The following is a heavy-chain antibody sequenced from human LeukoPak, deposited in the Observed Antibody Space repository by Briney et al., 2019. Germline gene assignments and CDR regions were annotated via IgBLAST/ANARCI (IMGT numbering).Heavy chain of an antibody. Sequence: ASVTVSCKASGYTFTSYYLHWVRQAPGQRPEWMGIIYANDGSARYAQKFQGRVTMTRDTSTGTVYMELSSLSSDDTAVYYCARARAAAGAQYFQHWGQGTLVSASS. CDR1: GYTFTSYY. CDR2: IYANDGSA. D-gene: IGHD6-13*01. J-gene: IGHJ1*01. V-gene: IGHV1-46*01. CDR3: ARARAAAGAQYFQH.